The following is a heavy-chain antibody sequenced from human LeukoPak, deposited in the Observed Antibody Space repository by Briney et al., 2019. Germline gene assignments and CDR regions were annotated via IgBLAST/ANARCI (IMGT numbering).Heavy chain of an antibody. J-gene: IGHJ3*02. D-gene: IGHD3-22*01. Sequence: GASVKVSCKASGGTFSSYAIIWVRQAPGQGLEWMGRIIPILGIANYAQKFQGRVTITADKSTSTAYMELSSLRSEDTAVYYCARPKLGSYYYDSSGGSGAFDIWGQGTMVTVSS. CDR2: IIPILGIA. CDR1: GGTFSSYA. V-gene: IGHV1-69*04. CDR3: ARPKLGSYYYDSSGGSGAFDI.